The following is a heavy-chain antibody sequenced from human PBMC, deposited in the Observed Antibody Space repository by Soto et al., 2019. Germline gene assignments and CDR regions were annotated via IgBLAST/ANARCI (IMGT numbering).Heavy chain of an antibody. D-gene: IGHD3-3*01. Sequence: ASVTVSCKASGYTFTSYAMNWVRQAPGQGLEWMGWINTNTGNPTYAQGFTGRFVFSLDTSVSTAYLQICSLKAEDTAVYYCARESLAYYDFWSGYYPYYYYGMDVWGQGTTVTVSS. CDR3: ARESLAYYDFWSGYYPYYYYGMDV. V-gene: IGHV7-4-1*01. J-gene: IGHJ6*02. CDR2: INTNTGNP. CDR1: GYTFTSYA.